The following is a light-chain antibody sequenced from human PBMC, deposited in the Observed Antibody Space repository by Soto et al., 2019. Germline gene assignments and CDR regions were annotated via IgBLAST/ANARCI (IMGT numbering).Light chain of an antibody. V-gene: IGKV3-20*01. CDR3: QQYGSSPYIT. CDR2: GAS. Sequence: EIVLTQSPGTLSLSRGERATLSCRASQSVSSSYLAWYQQKPGQAPRLLIYGASSRATGIPDRFSGSGSGTDFTLTISRLEPEDFAVYYCQQYGSSPYITFGQGTRLEIK. J-gene: IGKJ5*01. CDR1: QSVSSSY.